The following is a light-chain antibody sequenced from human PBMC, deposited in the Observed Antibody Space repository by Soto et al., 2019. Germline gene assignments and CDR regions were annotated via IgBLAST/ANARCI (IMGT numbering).Light chain of an antibody. Sequence: EIVLTQSPATLSLSPGERATLSCRASQSVSNFLAWYQQIPGQAPSLLIYDASNRAPGIPARFSGSGSGTDFTLPISSLGPENFAIYYFQQGSSWPIIFGTGTKVYTK. J-gene: IGKJ3*01. CDR2: DAS. CDR1: QSVSNF. V-gene: IGKV3-11*01. CDR3: QQGSSWPII.